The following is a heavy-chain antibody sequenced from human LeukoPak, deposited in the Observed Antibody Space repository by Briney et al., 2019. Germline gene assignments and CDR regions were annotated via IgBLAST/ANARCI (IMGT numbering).Heavy chain of an antibody. Sequence: GGSLRLSCAASGFTFSSYWTSWVRQAPGKGLEWVANIKQDGSEKYYVDSVKGRFTISRDNAKNSLFLQMNSLRAEDTAVYYCARPRGPADAFDVWGQGTMVTVSS. CDR3: ARPRGPADAFDV. CDR2: IKQDGSEK. V-gene: IGHV3-7*01. J-gene: IGHJ3*01. D-gene: IGHD3-16*01. CDR1: GFTFSSYW.